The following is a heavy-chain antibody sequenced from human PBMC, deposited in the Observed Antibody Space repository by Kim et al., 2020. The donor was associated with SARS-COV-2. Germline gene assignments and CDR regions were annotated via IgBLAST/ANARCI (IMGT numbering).Heavy chain of an antibody. CDR1: GGSISSGGYY. CDR2: IYYSGST. V-gene: IGHV4-31*03. CDR3: ASESYNPGIAVAGTGAFDI. Sequence: SETLSLTCTVSGGSISSGGYYWSWIRQHPGKGLEWIGYIYYSGSTYYNPSLKSRVTISVDTSKNQFSLKPSSVTAADTAVYYCASESYNPGIAVAGTGAFDIWGQGTMVTVSS. D-gene: IGHD6-19*01. J-gene: IGHJ3*02.